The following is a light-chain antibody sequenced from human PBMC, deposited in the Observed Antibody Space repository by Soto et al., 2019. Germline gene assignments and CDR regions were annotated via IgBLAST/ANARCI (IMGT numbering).Light chain of an antibody. J-gene: IGLJ2*01. CDR1: SSNIGAGYD. Sequence: QSVLTQPPSVSGAPGQRVTISCTGSSSNIGAGYDVHWYQQLPGTAPKLLIYGNSNRPSGVPDRFSGSKSGTSASLAITGLQAEDEADYYCQSYDSSFVLFGGGTKVTVL. CDR3: QSYDSSFVL. V-gene: IGLV1-40*01. CDR2: GNS.